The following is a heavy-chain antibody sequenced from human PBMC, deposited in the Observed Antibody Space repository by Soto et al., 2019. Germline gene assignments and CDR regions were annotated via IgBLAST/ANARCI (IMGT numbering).Heavy chain of an antibody. CDR2: ITWNSRVL. CDR1: GLNFDDFA. Sequence: EVQLVESGGRLVQPGRSLRLSCVGTGLNFDDFAMHWVRQAPGKGLEWVSGITWNSRVLAYADSVKGRFTISRDNARNSLYLQMDSLRDEDTALCYCAKGRYDFWSPYYFDSWGQGTLVTVSS. D-gene: IGHD3-3*01. CDR3: AKGRYDFWSPYYFDS. V-gene: IGHV3-9*01. J-gene: IGHJ4*02.